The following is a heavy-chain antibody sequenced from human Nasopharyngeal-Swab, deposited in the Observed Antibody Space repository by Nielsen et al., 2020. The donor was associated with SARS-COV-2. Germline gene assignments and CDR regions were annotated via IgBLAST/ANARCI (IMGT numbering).Heavy chain of an antibody. CDR1: GYTVTGYY. V-gene: IGHV1-2*04. CDR3: ARGASIYYYYYGMDV. J-gene: IGHJ6*02. D-gene: IGHD3-16*01. Sequence: ASVKVSCKASGYTVTGYYMHWVRQAPGQGLEWMGWINPNSGGTNYAQKFQGWVTMTRDTSISTAYMELSRLRSDDTAVYYCARGASIYYYYYGMDVWGQGPRSPSP. CDR2: INPNSGGT.